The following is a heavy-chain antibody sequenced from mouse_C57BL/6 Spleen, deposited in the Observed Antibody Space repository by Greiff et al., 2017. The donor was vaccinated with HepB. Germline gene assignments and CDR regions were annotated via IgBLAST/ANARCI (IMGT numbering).Heavy chain of an antibody. V-gene: IGHV5-6*01. Sequence: EVKLQESGGDLVKPGGSLKLSCAASGFTFSSYGMSWVRQTPDKRLEWVATISSGGSYTYYPDSVKGRFTISRDNAKNTLFLQMTSLRSEDTAMYYCARDGYDAMDYWGQGTSVTVSS. CDR3: ARDGYDAMDY. D-gene: IGHD2-3*01. CDR1: GFTFSSYG. J-gene: IGHJ4*01. CDR2: ISSGGSYT.